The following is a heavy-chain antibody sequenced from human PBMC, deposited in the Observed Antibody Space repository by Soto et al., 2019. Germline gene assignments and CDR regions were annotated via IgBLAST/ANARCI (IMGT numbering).Heavy chain of an antibody. CDR2: IYQSGTT. Sequence: SETLSLTCSVSGGSVRSGSYYWTWIRQPPGKGLEWIGYIYQSGTTNYNASLKSRVTISIDTSKNQFFLKLNSVTAADTAVYYCARDSSGRHDYWGQGTLVTVYS. CDR3: ARDSSGRHDY. D-gene: IGHD3-22*01. J-gene: IGHJ4*02. CDR1: GGSVRSGSYY. V-gene: IGHV4-61*01.